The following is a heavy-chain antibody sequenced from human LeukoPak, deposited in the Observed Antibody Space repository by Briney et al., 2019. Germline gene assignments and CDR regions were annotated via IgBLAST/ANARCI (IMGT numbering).Heavy chain of an antibody. CDR3: ARSQRASAWYIDEY. D-gene: IGHD6-19*01. CDR2: MSSSSSYI. Sequence: PGGSLRLSCAASGFTFSRNNMNWVRQAPGKGLEWASSMSSSSSYIYYADSVKGRFTISRDNAKNSLTLQMNSLRVEDAAVYYCARSQRASAWYIDEYWGQGTVVTVSS. V-gene: IGHV3-21*01. CDR1: GFTFSRNN. J-gene: IGHJ4*02.